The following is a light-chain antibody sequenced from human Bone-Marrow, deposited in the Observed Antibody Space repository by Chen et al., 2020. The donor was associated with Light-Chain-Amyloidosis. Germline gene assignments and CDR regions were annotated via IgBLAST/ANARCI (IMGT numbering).Light chain of an antibody. J-gene: IGLJ1*01. V-gene: IGLV2-14*01. CDR2: EVT. CDR1: SSDVGGDNH. CDR3: SSYTITNTLV. Sequence: QSALTQPASVSGSPGQSITISCTGTSSDVGGDNHVSWYQQHPDKAPKLMIYEVTNRPSWVPDRFSGYESDNTASLTISGLQTDDEAYYFCSSYTITNTLVFGSATRVTVL.